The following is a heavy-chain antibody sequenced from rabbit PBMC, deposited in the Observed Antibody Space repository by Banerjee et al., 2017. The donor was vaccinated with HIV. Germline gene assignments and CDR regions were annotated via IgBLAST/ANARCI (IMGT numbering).Heavy chain of an antibody. CDR1: GFTLSSYW. CDR2: IAAGSSGST. D-gene: IGHD2-1*01. Sequence: QSVEESGGDLVKPGGTLTLTCTASGFTLSSYWMCWVRQAPGKGLEWIACIAAGSSGSTYYASWAKGRFTISKTSSTTVTLQMTSLTAADTATYFCTRDGDGGYGDWGLWGPGTLVTVS. CDR3: TRDGDGGYGDWGL. J-gene: IGHJ4*01. V-gene: IGHV1S40*01.